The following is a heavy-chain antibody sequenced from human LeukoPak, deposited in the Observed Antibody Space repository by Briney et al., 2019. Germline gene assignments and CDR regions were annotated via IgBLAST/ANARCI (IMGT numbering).Heavy chain of an antibody. J-gene: IGHJ5*02. V-gene: IGHV4-59*08. CDR1: GGSIRSYY. CDR2: LFFTGST. CDR3: ARHLGYGSGTLLPDNWFDP. D-gene: IGHD3-10*01. Sequence: SETLSLTCTVSGGSIRSYYWSWIRQPPGKGLEWIAYLFFTGSTNCNPSLKSRVTISADTSRNQFSLKLSSVTAAETAVYYCARHLGYGSGTLLPDNWFDPWGQGVLVTVSS.